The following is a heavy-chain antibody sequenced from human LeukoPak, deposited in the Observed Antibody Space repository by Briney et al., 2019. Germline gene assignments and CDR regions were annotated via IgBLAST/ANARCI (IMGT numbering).Heavy chain of an antibody. J-gene: IGHJ4*02. Sequence: GESLKISCKGSGYSFTSYWIGWVRQMPGKGLEWMGIIYPGDSDTRYRPSFQGQVTISADKSISTAYLQWSSLKASDTAMYYCARVPVAAGTRYYFDYWGQGTLVTVSS. CDR1: GYSFTSYW. D-gene: IGHD6-13*01. CDR3: ARVPVAAGTRYYFDY. V-gene: IGHV5-51*01. CDR2: IYPGDSDT.